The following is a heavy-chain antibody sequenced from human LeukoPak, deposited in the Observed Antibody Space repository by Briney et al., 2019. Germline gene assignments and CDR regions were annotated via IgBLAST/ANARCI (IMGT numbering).Heavy chain of an antibody. CDR3: ARARPATYTVCADF. Sequence: PGGSLRLSCVASGFTFRNNWMSWLRQTPGKGLEWVANIIEDETERYYVASVEGRFTVSRDKGKNSLYLQMNGLTAENSAVFYCARARPATYTVCADFWGQGTLVTVSS. CDR2: IIEDETER. CDR1: GFTFRNNW. V-gene: IGHV3-7*01. J-gene: IGHJ4*02. D-gene: IGHD2-2*02.